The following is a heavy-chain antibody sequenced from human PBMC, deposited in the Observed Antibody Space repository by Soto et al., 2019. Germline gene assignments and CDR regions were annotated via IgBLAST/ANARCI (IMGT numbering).Heavy chain of an antibody. V-gene: IGHV1-18*01. Sequence: ASVKVSCKASGYTFTSYGISWVRQAPGQGLEWMGWISAYNGNTNYAQKLQGRVTMTTDTSTSTAYMELRSLRSDDTAVYYRARVLVLRYFDWYGMDVWGQGTTVTVSS. D-gene: IGHD3-9*01. CDR1: GYTFTSYG. J-gene: IGHJ6*02. CDR3: ARVLVLRYFDWYGMDV. CDR2: ISAYNGNT.